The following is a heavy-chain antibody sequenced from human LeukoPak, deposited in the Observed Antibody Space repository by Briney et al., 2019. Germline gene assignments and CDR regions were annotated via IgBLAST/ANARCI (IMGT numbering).Heavy chain of an antibody. CDR1: GYSFPTYG. CDR3: ARGGFYYYGTGRAFDV. CDR2: ISNDNGIT. V-gene: IGHV1-18*01. D-gene: IGHD3-10*01. Sequence: ASVKVSCKTSGYSFPTYGISWVRQAPGQGLEWMGWISNDNGITNYAPQFQGRVTLDTETYTSTAYMELRNLRSDDTAVYYCARGGFYYYGTGRAFDVWGQGTLVTVSS. J-gene: IGHJ4*02.